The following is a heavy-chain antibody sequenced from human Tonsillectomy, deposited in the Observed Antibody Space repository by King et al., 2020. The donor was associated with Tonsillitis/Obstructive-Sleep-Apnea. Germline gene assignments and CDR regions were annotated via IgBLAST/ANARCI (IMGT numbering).Heavy chain of an antibody. V-gene: IGHV3-30*04. CDR3: AREGIYDSSGYADAFDI. Sequence: QLVQSGGGVVQPGRSLRPSCAASGFSFSSYAIHWVRQAPGEGLEWVAIISYDGTNKYYADSVKGRFTISRDNSKNTLDLQMNSLRAEDTAVYYCAREGIYDSSGYADAFDIWGQGTMVTVSS. CDR1: GFSFSSYA. D-gene: IGHD3-22*01. J-gene: IGHJ3*02. CDR2: ISYDGTNK.